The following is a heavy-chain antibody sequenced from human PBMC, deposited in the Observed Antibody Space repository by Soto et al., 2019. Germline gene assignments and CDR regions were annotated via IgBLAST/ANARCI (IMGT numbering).Heavy chain of an antibody. CDR3: ARWGGLSCSGAVCFKKPFDY. CDR2: IIPISGTT. Sequence: QVQLVQSGAEVKRPESSMKVSCKPSGGTFNNYALNWVRQAPGQGLEWMGAIIPISGTTKYAQKFQGRVTITADKSTSTVYMDLSSLRSEDTAVYYCARWGGLSCSGAVCFKKPFDYWGQGTLVTVSS. J-gene: IGHJ4*02. V-gene: IGHV1-69*06. CDR1: GGTFNNYA. D-gene: IGHD2-8*02.